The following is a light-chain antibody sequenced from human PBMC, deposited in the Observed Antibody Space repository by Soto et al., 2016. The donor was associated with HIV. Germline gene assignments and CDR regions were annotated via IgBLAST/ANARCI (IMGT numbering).Light chain of an antibody. CDR1: RDIGSA. V-gene: IGKV1D-13*01. CDR3: QQFNNYPSLS. Sequence: IQMTQSPSAMSASVGDRVTITCRASRDIGSALAWYQQKPGKGPRLLIYDASSLESGVPSRFRGGGSGKDFSLIISSLQPEDFATYHCQQFNNYPSLSFGGG. J-gene: IGKJ4*01. CDR2: DAS.